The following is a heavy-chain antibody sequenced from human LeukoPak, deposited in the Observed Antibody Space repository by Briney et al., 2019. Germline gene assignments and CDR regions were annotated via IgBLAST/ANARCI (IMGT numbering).Heavy chain of an antibody. D-gene: IGHD3-10*01. J-gene: IGHJ4*02. CDR1: GYTFTSSG. CDR3: ARGDYYGSGTYYKKTVDY. CDR2: ISAYNGNT. Sequence: ASVKVSCKASGYTFTSSGISWVRQAPGQGLEWMGWISAYNGNTKYAQKLQGRVTMTTDTSTSTAYMELRSLRSDDTAVYYCARGDYYGSGTYYKKTVDYWGQGTLVTVSS. V-gene: IGHV1-18*01.